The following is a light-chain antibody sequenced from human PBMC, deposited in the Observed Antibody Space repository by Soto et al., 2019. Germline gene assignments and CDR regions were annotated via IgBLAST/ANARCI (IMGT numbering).Light chain of an antibody. CDR2: EVD. V-gene: IGLV2-8*01. CDR1: SSDIGTYNY. J-gene: IGLJ1*01. Sequence: QSALTQPPSASGSPGQSVTISCTGTSSDIGTYNYVSWYQQHPGKAPKLMIYEVDKRPSGVPDRFSGSKSGNTASLTVSGLQADDEADYYCSSYVGSNSYVFGTGTQLTVL. CDR3: SSYVGSNSYV.